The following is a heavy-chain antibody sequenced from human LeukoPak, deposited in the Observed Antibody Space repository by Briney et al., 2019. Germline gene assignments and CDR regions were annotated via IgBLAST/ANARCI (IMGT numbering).Heavy chain of an antibody. J-gene: IGHJ4*02. Sequence: QTGGSLRLSCAASGFIVSNNYMNWVRQTPRKGLEWVSSLSTSGGNTYYADSVKGRFTISRDNSANTLYLQLNSLRAEDTAIYYCAKGGPYSSSPLDYWGQGTLVTVSS. D-gene: IGHD6-6*01. V-gene: IGHV3-23*01. CDR1: GFIVSNNY. CDR2: LSTSGGNT. CDR3: AKGGPYSSSPLDY.